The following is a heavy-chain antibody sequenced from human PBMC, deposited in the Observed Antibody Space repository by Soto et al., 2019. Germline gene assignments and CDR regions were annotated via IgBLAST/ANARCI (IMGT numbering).Heavy chain of an antibody. J-gene: IGHJ3*02. V-gene: IGHV1-69*02. CDR3: ARGALPTDAFDI. CDR2: IIPILGIA. D-gene: IGHD1-26*01. CDR1: GGTFSSYT. Sequence: QVQLVHSGAEVKKPGSSVKVSCKASGGTFSSYTISWVRQAPGQGLEWMGRIIPILGIANYAQKFQGRVTITADNSTSTAYMELSSLRSEDTAVYYCARGALPTDAFDIWGQGTMVTVSS.